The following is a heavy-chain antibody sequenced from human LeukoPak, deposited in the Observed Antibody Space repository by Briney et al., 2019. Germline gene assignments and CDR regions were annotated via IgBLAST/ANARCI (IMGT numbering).Heavy chain of an antibody. Sequence: ASVKVSCKASGYTFTSYDINWVRQATGQGLEWMGWMNPNSGNTGYAQKFQGRVTMTRNTSISTAYMGLSSLRSEDTAVYYCARSGYSSREFDYWGQGTLVTVSS. CDR2: MNPNSGNT. CDR3: ARSGYSSREFDY. CDR1: GYTFTSYD. D-gene: IGHD6-19*01. J-gene: IGHJ4*02. V-gene: IGHV1-8*01.